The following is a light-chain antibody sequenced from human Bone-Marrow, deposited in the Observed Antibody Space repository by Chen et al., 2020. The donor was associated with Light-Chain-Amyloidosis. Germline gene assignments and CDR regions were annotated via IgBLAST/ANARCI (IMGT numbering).Light chain of an antibody. J-gene: IGLJ2*01. Sequence: SYELTHPPSVYVYLGQTARITCSGDDLPTKYAYWYQQKPGQAPVLVIHRDTERPSGISERFSGSSSGTTATLTISGVQAEDEADYHCQSADSSGTYEVIFGGGTKLTVL. V-gene: IGLV3-25*03. CDR1: DLPTKY. CDR2: RDT. CDR3: QSADSSGTYEVI.